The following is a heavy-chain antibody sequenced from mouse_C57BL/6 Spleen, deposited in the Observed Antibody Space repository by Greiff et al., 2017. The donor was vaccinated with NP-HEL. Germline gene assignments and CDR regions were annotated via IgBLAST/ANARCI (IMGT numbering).Heavy chain of an antibody. Sequence: VQLQQSGPELVKPGASVKISCKASGYAFSSSWMNWVKQRPGKGLEWIGRIYPGDGDTNYNGKFKGKATLTADKSSSTAYMQLSSLTSEDSAVYFCARSGITTVPAWFAYWGQGTLVTVSA. CDR2: IYPGDGDT. V-gene: IGHV1-82*01. D-gene: IGHD1-1*01. CDR1: GYAFSSSW. J-gene: IGHJ3*01. CDR3: ARSGITTVPAWFAY.